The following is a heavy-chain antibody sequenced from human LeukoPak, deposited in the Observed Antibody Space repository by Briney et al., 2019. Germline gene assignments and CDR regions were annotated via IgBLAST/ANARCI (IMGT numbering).Heavy chain of an antibody. J-gene: IGHJ4*02. CDR2: INPKSGGT. CDR1: GYTFTVYY. CDR3: ARLSSTVPYRILLWFGELFSPPYYFDY. Sequence: ASVKVSCKASGYTFTVYYMHWVRQAPGQGLEWMGWINPKSGGTNYAQKFQGRVTMTTDTSTSTAYMELSRLRSEETAVFFCARLSSTVPYRILLWFGELFSPPYYFDYWGQGTLVTVSS. D-gene: IGHD3-10*01. V-gene: IGHV1-2*02.